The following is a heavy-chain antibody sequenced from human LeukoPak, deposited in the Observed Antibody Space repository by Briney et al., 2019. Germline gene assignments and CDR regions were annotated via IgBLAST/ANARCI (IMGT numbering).Heavy chain of an antibody. V-gene: IGHV1-69*05. Sequence: ASVKVSCKASGGTFSSYAISWVRQAPGQGLEWMGGIIPIFGTANYAQKFQGRVTITTDESTSTAYMELSSLRSEDTAVYYCARGQQQLVPVLFWFDPWGQGTLVTVSS. CDR3: ARGQQQLVPVLFWFDP. CDR1: GGTFSSYA. CDR2: IIPIFGTA. D-gene: IGHD6-13*01. J-gene: IGHJ5*02.